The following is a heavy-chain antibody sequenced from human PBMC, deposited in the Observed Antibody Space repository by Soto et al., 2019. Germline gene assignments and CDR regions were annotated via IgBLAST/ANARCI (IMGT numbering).Heavy chain of an antibody. CDR3: ARAIAVAGTPYYFDY. V-gene: IGHV4-59*01. CDR1: GGSISSYY. J-gene: IGHJ4*02. Sequence: SETLSLTCPVSGGSISSYYWSWIRQPPGKGLEWIGYIYYSGSTNYNPSLKSRVTISVDTSKNQFSLKLSSVTAADTAVYYCARAIAVAGTPYYFDYWGQGTLVTVS. D-gene: IGHD6-19*01. CDR2: IYYSGST.